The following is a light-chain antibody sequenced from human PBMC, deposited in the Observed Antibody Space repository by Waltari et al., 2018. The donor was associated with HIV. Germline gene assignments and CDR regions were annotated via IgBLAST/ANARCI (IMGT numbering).Light chain of an antibody. CDR2: GAS. V-gene: IGKV3-15*01. CDR3: QQYNNWPPYT. J-gene: IGKJ2*01. Sequence: VMTQSPATISKSRGEKAPLSCRASESLNSHLAWYQHKPGQPHRLLIYGASTRAAGIPARFSGSGSGTEFSLTISSLQSEDFAVYYCQQYNNWPPYTFGQGTRLEIK. CDR1: ESLNSH.